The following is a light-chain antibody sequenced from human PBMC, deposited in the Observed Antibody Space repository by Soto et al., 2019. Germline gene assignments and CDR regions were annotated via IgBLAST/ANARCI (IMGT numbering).Light chain of an antibody. Sequence: QSALTQPASVSGSPGQSISISCSGTSRDIGAYNYVSWYLQHPGKAPKLMIYEVVNRPSGVSNRFSGSKSGNTASLTISGLKDEDEADYYCCSYADGSMYVFGTGTKLTAL. J-gene: IGLJ1*01. CDR3: CSYADGSMYV. CDR1: SRDIGAYNY. V-gene: IGLV2-14*01. CDR2: EVV.